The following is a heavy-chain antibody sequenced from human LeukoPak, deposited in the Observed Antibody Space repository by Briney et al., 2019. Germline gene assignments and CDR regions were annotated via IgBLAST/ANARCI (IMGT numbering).Heavy chain of an antibody. CDR2: IDPSDSYT. CDR1: GYSFTSYL. V-gene: IGHV5-10-1*01. Sequence: GESLKISCKGSGYSFTSYLISGVRQMPGKGLEWMGRIDPSDSYTNYSTSFQGHVAISADKSISTAYLQWSSLKASDRAMYYCARQGFVVVVAATDYWGQGTLVTVSS. CDR3: ARQGFVVVVAATDY. J-gene: IGHJ4*02. D-gene: IGHD2-15*01.